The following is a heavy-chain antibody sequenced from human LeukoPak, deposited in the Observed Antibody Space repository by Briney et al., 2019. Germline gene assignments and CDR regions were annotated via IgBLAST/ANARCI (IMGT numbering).Heavy chain of an antibody. CDR3: ARRYYYVSGSYYNHFDP. D-gene: IGHD3-10*01. Sequence: SETLSLTCTVSGGSISSSSYYWGWIRQPPRKGLEWIGCMYHSGSTYYNPSLKSRVTISVDTSKNHFSLKLSSVTAADTAVYYCARRYYYVSGSYYNHFDPWGQGTLVTVSS. CDR2: MYHSGST. CDR1: GGSISSSSYY. J-gene: IGHJ5*02. V-gene: IGHV4-39*02.